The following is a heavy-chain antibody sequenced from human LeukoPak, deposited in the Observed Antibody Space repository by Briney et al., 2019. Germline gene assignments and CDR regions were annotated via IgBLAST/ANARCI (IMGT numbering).Heavy chain of an antibody. D-gene: IGHD6-19*01. CDR2: IDWDDDK. CDR1: GFSLSTSGMC. J-gene: IGHJ4*02. V-gene: IGHV2-70*11. CDR3: SRMIAVAGLLDY. Sequence: SCPTLVNPTQTLTLTCTFSGFSLSTSGMCVSWIRQPPGKALEWLARIDWDDDKYYSTSLKTRLTISKDTSKNQVVLTMTNMDPVDTATYYCSRMIAVAGLLDYWGQGTLVTVSS.